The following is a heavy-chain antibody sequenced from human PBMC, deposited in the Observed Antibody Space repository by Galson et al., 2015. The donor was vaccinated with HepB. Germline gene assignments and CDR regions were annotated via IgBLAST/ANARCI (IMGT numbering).Heavy chain of an antibody. J-gene: IGHJ6*02. V-gene: IGHV3-73*01. CDR3: TRHNKRVVSPAVDYYYYYGMDV. Sequence: SLRLSCAASGFTFSGSAMHWVRQASGKGLKWVGRIRSKTNSYATAYAASVKGRFTISRDDSKNTAYLQMNSLRTEDTAVYYCTRHNKRVVSPAVDYYYYYGMDVWGQGTTVTVSS. CDR1: GFTFSGSA. CDR2: IRSKTNSYAT. D-gene: IGHD2-2*01.